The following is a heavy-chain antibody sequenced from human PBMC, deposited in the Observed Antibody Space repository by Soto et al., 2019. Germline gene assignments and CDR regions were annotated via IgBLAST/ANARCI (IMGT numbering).Heavy chain of an antibody. V-gene: IGHV4-34*01. CDR2: INHSGST. Sequence: QVQLQQWGAGLLKPSETLSLTCAVYGGSFSGYYWSWIRQPPGKGLEWIGEINHSGSTNYNPSLKSRVTISVDTSKNQFSRKLSSVTAADTAVYYCARGYCSGGSCSPYYYYGMDVWGQGTTVTVSS. D-gene: IGHD2-15*01. CDR3: ARGYCSGGSCSPYYYYGMDV. CDR1: GGSFSGYY. J-gene: IGHJ6*02.